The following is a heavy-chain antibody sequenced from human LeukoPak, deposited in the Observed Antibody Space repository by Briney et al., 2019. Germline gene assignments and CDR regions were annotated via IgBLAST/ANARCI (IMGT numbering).Heavy chain of an antibody. D-gene: IGHD4-17*01. CDR1: GFTFSGYG. J-gene: IGHJ6*03. CDR3: AREPDYGDIFRYYYYYYMDV. CDR2: IRYDGSNK. Sequence: PGGSLRLSCAASGFTFSGYGMHWVRQAPGKGLEWVAFIRYDGSNKYYADSVKGRFTISRDNSKNTLYLQMNRLRAEDTAVYYCAREPDYGDIFRYYYYYYMDVWGKGTTVTVSS. V-gene: IGHV3-30*02.